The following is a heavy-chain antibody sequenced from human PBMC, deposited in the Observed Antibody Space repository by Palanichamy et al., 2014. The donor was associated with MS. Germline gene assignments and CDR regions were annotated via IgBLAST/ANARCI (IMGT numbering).Heavy chain of an antibody. D-gene: IGHD1-26*01. CDR1: GSTFSSYS. CDR3: ARGLRGSYWVKDAFDI. Sequence: EVQLVESGGGLVKPGGSLRLSCAASGSTFSSYSMNWVRQAPGKGLEWVSSISSSSSYIYYADPVKGRFTISRDNAKNSLYLQMNSLRAEDTAVYYCARGLRGSYWVKDAFDIWGQGTMVTVSS. J-gene: IGHJ3*02. V-gene: IGHV3-21*01. CDR2: ISSSSSYI.